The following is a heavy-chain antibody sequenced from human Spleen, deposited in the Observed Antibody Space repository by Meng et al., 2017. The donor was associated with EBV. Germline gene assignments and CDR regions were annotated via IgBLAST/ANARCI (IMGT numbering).Heavy chain of an antibody. Sequence: HLEDSRPGLLNPSEFLSLHCAVYGASFSGYDWSWIRQPPGKGLEWIGEINHSGSTNYNPSLKSRVTISVHTSKNQFSLKLSSVTAADTAVYYCARGARPDYWGQGTLVTVSS. CDR3: ARGARPDY. CDR1: GASFSGYD. J-gene: IGHJ4*02. CDR2: INHSGST. V-gene: IGHV4-34*01. D-gene: IGHD6-6*01.